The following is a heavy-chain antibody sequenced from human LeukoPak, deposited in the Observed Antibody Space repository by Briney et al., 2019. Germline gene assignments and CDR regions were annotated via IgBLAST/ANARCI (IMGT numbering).Heavy chain of an antibody. D-gene: IGHD6-13*01. Sequence: PGGSLRLSCSASGFTFSSYAMSWVRQAPGKGLEWVSIISGSGGSTYYAGSVKGRFTISRDNSKNTLYLQMNSLRAEDTAVYYCAKERIAADGLDYWGQGTLVTVSS. CDR2: ISGSGGST. J-gene: IGHJ4*02. CDR1: GFTFSSYA. V-gene: IGHV3-23*01. CDR3: AKERIAADGLDY.